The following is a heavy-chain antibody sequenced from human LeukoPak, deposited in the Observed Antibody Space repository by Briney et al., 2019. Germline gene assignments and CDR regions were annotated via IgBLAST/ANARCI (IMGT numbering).Heavy chain of an antibody. V-gene: IGHV3-7*01. J-gene: IGHJ4*02. D-gene: IGHD3-16*01. CDR1: GFTLRSYW. Sequence: GGSLRLSCAASGFTLRSYWMSWVRQAPGKGLEWVANIKQEGSEKYYLDSAKGRFTISRDNAKNSLFLQMNSLRVEDTAVYYCASSRGFDYWGQGTLVSVSS. CDR2: IKQEGSEK. CDR3: ASSRGFDY.